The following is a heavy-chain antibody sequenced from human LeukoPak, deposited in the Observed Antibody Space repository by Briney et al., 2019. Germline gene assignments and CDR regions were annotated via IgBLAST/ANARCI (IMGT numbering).Heavy chain of an antibody. D-gene: IGHD6-13*01. CDR1: GYTFTSYG. CDR3: ARGVNPSFIAAAGDDAFDI. J-gene: IGHJ3*02. Sequence: ASVKVSCKASGYTFTSYGISWVRQAPGQGLEWMGRISAHNGNTNYAQKLQGRVTMTTDTSTSTAYMELRSLRSDDTAVYYCARGVNPSFIAAAGDDAFDIWGQGTMVTVSS. V-gene: IGHV1-18*01. CDR2: ISAHNGNT.